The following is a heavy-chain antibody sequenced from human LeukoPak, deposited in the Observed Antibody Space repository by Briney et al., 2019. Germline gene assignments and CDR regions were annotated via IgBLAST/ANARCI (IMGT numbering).Heavy chain of an antibody. V-gene: IGHV1-18*01. CDR3: ARTCSSSSCYMVH. Sequence: SVQVSCQASGYTFANFGITWVRQAPGPGLEWMGWISVYNGNTDYAQNLQGRVTLTTDTSTSTAYMELRSLRSDDTALYYCARTCSSSSCYMVHWGQGTLVTVSS. J-gene: IGHJ4*02. D-gene: IGHD2-2*02. CDR2: ISVYNGNT. CDR1: GYTFANFG.